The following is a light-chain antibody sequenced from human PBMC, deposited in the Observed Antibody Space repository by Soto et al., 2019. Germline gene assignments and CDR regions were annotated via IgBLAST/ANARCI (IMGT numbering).Light chain of an antibody. CDR2: AAS. V-gene: IGKV1-12*01. CDR3: QQANSFPIT. Sequence: DIQMTQSPSSVSASAGDRVTITCRASQDISSWLAWYQQKPGKAPKLLIYAASSLQSGVPSRFSGSGSGTDFTLTIGSLQPEDFATYYCQQANSFPITFGQGTRLEIK. J-gene: IGKJ5*01. CDR1: QDISSW.